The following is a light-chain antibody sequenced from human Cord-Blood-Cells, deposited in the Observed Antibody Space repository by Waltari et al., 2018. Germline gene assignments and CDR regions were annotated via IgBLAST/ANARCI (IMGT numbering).Light chain of an antibody. CDR3: QQYNSYSWT. Sequence: DIQMTQSPSTLSASVGDRVTITCRASQSISSWLAWYQQKPGKAPKLLIYDPSSLESGVPSRFSGSVSGTEFTLTISSLQPDDFATYYCQQYNSYSWTFGQGTKVEIK. V-gene: IGKV1-5*01. CDR2: DPS. CDR1: QSISSW. J-gene: IGKJ1*01.